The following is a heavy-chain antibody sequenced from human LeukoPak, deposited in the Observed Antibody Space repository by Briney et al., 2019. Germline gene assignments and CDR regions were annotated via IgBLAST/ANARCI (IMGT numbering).Heavy chain of an antibody. J-gene: IGHJ4*02. V-gene: IGHV4-59*08. CDR2: IYYSGST. CDR3: ARTYYYGSGSYSVFDY. CDR1: GGSISSYY. Sequence: SETLSLTCAVFGGSISSYYWSWIRQPPGKGLEWIGYIYYSGSTNYNPSLKSRVTISVDTSKNQFSLKLSSVTAADTAVYYCARTYYYGSGSYSVFDYWGQGTLVTVSS. D-gene: IGHD3-10*01.